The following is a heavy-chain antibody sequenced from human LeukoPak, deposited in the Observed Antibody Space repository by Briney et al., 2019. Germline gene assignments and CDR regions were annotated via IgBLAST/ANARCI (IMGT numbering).Heavy chain of an antibody. J-gene: IGHJ3*02. Sequence: SETLSLICAVSGGSINSGGYSWSWIRQPPGKGPEWIGYIYHGGSTHCNSSLKSRVTISVDKSKNQFSLNLYSVTAADTAVYYCARVAFYGAIPDDIWGQGTMVTVSS. CDR3: ARVAFYGAIPDDI. V-gene: IGHV4-30-2*01. CDR1: GGSINSGGYS. D-gene: IGHD2-21*01. CDR2: IYHGGST.